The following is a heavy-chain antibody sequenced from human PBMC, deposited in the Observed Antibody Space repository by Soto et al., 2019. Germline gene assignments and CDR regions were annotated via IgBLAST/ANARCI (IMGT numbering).Heavy chain of an antibody. J-gene: IGHJ3*02. V-gene: IGHV4-34*01. CDR3: AREKHGSGSYYKRGAFDI. Sequence: SETLSLTCAVYGGSFSGYYWSWIRQPPGKGLEWIGEINHSGSTNYNPSLKSRVTISVDTSKNQFSLKLSSVTAADTAVYYCAREKHGSGSYYKRGAFDIWGQGTMVTVSS. CDR1: GGSFSGYY. CDR2: INHSGST. D-gene: IGHD3-10*01.